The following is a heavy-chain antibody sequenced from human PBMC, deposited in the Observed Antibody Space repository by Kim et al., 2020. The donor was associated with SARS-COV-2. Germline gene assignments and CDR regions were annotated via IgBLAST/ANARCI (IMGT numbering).Heavy chain of an antibody. D-gene: IGHD5-12*01. J-gene: IGHJ4*02. CDR3: ARVSLRYLDY. V-gene: IGHV3-48*02. CDR2: STI. Sequence: STIYYADSVKGRFTSSRYNAKNSLYLQMNSLRDEDTAVYYCARVSLRYLDYWGQGTLVTVSS.